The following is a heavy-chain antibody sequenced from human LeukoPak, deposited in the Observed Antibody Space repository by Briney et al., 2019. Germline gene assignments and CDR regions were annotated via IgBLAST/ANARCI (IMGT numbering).Heavy chain of an antibody. J-gene: IGHJ5*02. Sequence: GGSLRLSCAASGFTFSSYAMSWVRQAPGKGLEWVSAISGSGGSTYYADSEKGRFTISRDNSKNTLYLQMNSLRAEDTAVYYCARDRGYCSSTSCYGTWFDPWGQGTLVTVSS. D-gene: IGHD2-2*01. CDR2: ISGSGGST. CDR1: GFTFSSYA. CDR3: ARDRGYCSSTSCYGTWFDP. V-gene: IGHV3-23*01.